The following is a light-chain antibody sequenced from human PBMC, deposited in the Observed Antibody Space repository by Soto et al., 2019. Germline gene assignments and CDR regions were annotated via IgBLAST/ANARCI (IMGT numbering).Light chain of an antibody. CDR1: QSNSSW. J-gene: IGKJ2*03. V-gene: IGKV1-5*03. CDR2: KAS. Sequence: DIQMTQSPSTLSASVGDRVTITCRASQSNSSWLAWYQQKPGKAPKLLIYKASSLESGVPSRFSGSGSGTEFTLTISSLQPDDFATYYSQQYNSYSRFGQGTKLEIK. CDR3: QQYNSYSR.